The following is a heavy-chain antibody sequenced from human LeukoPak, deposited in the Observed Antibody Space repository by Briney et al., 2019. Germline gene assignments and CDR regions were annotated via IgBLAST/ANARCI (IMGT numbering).Heavy chain of an antibody. D-gene: IGHD4-17*01. CDR1: GFTFSSYA. CDR2: ISYDGSNK. V-gene: IGHV3-30*04. Sequence: PGGSLRLSCAAYGFTFSSYAMHRVRQAPCKGLQWVAVISYDGSNKYYADSVKGRFTISRDNSKNTLYLQMNSLRAEDTAVYYCARANPDYGDRGHYYYGMDVWGQGTTVTVSS. CDR3: ARANPDYGDRGHYYYGMDV. J-gene: IGHJ6*02.